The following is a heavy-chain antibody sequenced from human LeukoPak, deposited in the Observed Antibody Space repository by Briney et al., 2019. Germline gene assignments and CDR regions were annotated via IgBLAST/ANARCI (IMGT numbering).Heavy chain of an antibody. CDR1: GFTFDDYA. CDR3: AKAPTYYYDSSGYLSYFDY. J-gene: IGHJ4*02. D-gene: IGHD3-22*01. CDR2: ISWNSGSI. V-gene: IGHV3-9*01. Sequence: GRSLRLSCAASGFTFDDYAMHWVRQAPGKGLEWVSGISWNSGSIGYADSVKGRFTISRDNAKNSLYLQMKSLRAEDTALYYCAKAPTYYYDSSGYLSYFDYWGQGTLVTVSS.